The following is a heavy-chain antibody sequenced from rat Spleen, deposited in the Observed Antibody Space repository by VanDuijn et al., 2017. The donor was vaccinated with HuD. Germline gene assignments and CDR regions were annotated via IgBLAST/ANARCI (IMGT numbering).Heavy chain of an antibody. CDR2: INSAGST. Sequence: EVQLQESGPGLVKPSQSLSLTCSVTGYSITSSYRWNWIRKFPGNKLEWMGYINSAGSTNYNPSLKSRISITRDTSKNQFFLQVNSVTTEDTATYYCARLGAAPLMDAWGQGTLVTVSS. CDR3: ARLGAAPLMDA. V-gene: IGHV3-3*01. D-gene: IGHD3-1*01. J-gene: IGHJ3*01. CDR1: GYSITSSYR.